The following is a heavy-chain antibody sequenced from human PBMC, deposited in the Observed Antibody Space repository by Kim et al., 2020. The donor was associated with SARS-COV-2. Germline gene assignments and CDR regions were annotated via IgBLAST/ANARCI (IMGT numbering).Heavy chain of an antibody. V-gene: IGHV4-34*01. D-gene: IGHD4-17*01. CDR2: INHSGST. Sequence: SETLSLTCAVYGGSFSGYYWSWIRQPPGKGLEWIGEINHSGSTNYNPSLKSRVTISVDTSKNQFSLKLSSVTAADTAVYYCARESAGYGDYVSPYYFDY. CDR1: GGSFSGYY. CDR3: ARESAGYGDYVSPYYFDY. J-gene: IGHJ4*01.